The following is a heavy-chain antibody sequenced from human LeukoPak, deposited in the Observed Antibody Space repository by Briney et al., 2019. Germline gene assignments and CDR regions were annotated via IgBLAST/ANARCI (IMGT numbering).Heavy chain of an antibody. Sequence: PSETLSLTCTVSGGSISYYYWSWIRQPPGKGLEWIGHIYHSGSTNYNPSFKSRVTMSVDTSKNHFSLKLSSVPAADTAVYYCVRHAATRHNYGMDVWGQGTTVIVSS. D-gene: IGHD6-13*01. CDR3: VRHAATRHNYGMDV. CDR2: IYHSGST. J-gene: IGHJ6*02. V-gene: IGHV4-59*08. CDR1: GGSISYYY.